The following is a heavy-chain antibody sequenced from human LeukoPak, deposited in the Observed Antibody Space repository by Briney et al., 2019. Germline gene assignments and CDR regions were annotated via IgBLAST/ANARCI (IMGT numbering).Heavy chain of an antibody. CDR1: GFTFITST. Sequence: SVKVSCKASGFTFITSTIQWARQARGQRLEWIGWIVVGSGDTNYAQRFQERVTITRDMSTSTAYMELSSLRSEDTGVYYCAADLSPRMFDPWGQGTLVTVSS. CDR2: IVVGSGDT. D-gene: IGHD2-15*01. J-gene: IGHJ5*02. CDR3: AADLSPRMFDP. V-gene: IGHV1-58*02.